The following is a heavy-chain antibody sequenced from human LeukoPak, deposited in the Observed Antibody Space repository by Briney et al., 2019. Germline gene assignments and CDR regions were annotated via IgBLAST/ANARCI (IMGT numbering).Heavy chain of an antibody. CDR1: GFTFSSYA. V-gene: IGHV3-23*01. Sequence: GSLRLSCAASGFTFSSYAMSWVRQAPGKGLEWVSGISSSGGSTVYADSVKGRFTISRDNSKNTLYLQMNSLRAEDTAVYYCAKDRATYYYGSGSYPLWGQGTLVTVSS. J-gene: IGHJ4*02. D-gene: IGHD3-10*01. CDR3: AKDRATYYYGSGSYPL. CDR2: ISSSGGST.